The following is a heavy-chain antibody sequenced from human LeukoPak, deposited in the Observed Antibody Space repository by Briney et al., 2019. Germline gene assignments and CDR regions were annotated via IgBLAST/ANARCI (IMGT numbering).Heavy chain of an antibody. Sequence: SETLSLTCTVSGGSISSYYWSWIRQPPGKRLEWIGYIYYSGSTNYNPSLKSRVTISVDTSKNQFSLKLSSVTAADTAVYYCARVYRYWFDPWGQGTLVTVSS. CDR3: ARVYRYWFDP. J-gene: IGHJ5*02. V-gene: IGHV4-59*12. CDR1: GGSISSYY. CDR2: IYYSGST. D-gene: IGHD5/OR15-5a*01.